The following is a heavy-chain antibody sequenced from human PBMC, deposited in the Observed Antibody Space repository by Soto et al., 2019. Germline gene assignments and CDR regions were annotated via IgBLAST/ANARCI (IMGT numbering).Heavy chain of an antibody. J-gene: IGHJ4*02. CDR3: ASKRTSNWTFDS. V-gene: IGHV4-31*03. Sequence: SETLSLTCTVSGGSISSGDYNWSWIRQHPGKGLEWIGYIYYSGSTYYNPSLKSRVTMSVDTSKNQFSLRLTSVTAADTAMYYCASKRTSNWTFDSWGQGTLVTVSS. CDR1: GGSISSGDYN. CDR2: IYYSGST. D-gene: IGHD1-1*01.